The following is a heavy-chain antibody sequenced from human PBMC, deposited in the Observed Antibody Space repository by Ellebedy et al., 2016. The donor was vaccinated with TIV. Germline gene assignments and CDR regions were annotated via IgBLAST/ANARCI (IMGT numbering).Heavy chain of an antibody. J-gene: IGHJ5*02. CDR2: IYYSGST. V-gene: IGHV4-39*07. CDR3: ARDQDDGYDSSPGNWFDP. CDR1: GGSISSSSYY. D-gene: IGHD3-22*01. Sequence: SETLSLXXTVSGGSISSSSYYWGWIRQPPGKGLEWIGSIYYSGSTYYNPSLKSRVTISVDTSKNQFSLKLSSVTAADTAVYYCARDQDDGYDSSPGNWFDPWGQGTLVTVSS.